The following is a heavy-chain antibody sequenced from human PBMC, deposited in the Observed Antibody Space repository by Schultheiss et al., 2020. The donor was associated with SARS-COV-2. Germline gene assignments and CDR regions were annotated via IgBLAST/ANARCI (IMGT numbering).Heavy chain of an antibody. D-gene: IGHD2-2*01. CDR1: GGSFSGYY. CDR2: INHSGST. CDR3: ARLSPMKYQLLSYYYYYMDV. Sequence: SETLSLTCAVYGGSFSGYYWSWIRQPPGKGLEWIGEINHSGSTNYNPSLKSRVTISVDTSKNQFSLKLSSVTAADTAVYYCARLSPMKYQLLSYYYYYMDVWGKGTTVTVSS. J-gene: IGHJ6*03. V-gene: IGHV4-34*01.